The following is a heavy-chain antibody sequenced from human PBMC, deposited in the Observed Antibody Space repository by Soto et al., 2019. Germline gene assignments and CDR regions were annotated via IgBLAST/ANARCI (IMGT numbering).Heavy chain of an antibody. V-gene: IGHV1-8*01. CDR2: MNPNSGNT. CDR3: ARRMTWSLWCFDL. Sequence: QVQLLQSGAEVKKPGTSVRVSCRASGYTFKDYDINWVRRAPGQGLEWMGWMNPNSGNTAYARKFHDRITLTRGVSARTAFMELSSLTPEDTAGYYCARRMTWSLWCFDLWGSGTQVTVSS. J-gene: IGHJ2*01. D-gene: IGHD3-3*01. CDR1: GYTFKDYD.